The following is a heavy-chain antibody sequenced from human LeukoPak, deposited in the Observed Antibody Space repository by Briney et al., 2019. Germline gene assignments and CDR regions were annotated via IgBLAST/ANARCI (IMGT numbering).Heavy chain of an antibody. CDR3: AKPWSLPAPTGYLGGMDV. D-gene: IGHD2-2*01. V-gene: IGHV3-30-3*02. CDR1: GFTFSSYA. J-gene: IGHJ6*02. Sequence: GGSLRLSCAASGFTFSSYAMHWVRQAPGKGLEWVAVISYDGSNKYYADSVKGRFTISKDNSKNTLYLQMNSLRAEDTAVYYCAKPWSLPAPTGYLGGMDVWGQGTTVTVSS. CDR2: ISYDGSNK.